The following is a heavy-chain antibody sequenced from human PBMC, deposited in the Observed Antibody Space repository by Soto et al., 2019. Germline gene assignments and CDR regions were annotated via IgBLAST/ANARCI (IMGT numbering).Heavy chain of an antibody. V-gene: IGHV2-5*02. CDR3: AHVGLTVPYFDY. CDR2: LYWGDDK. Sequence: QITLKESGPTLVQPTQTLTLTCTFSGFSLNTRGVGVGWIRQPPGKALEWLALLYWGDDKRYSPSLKSRLTITKDPSKNQVVLTMTSMDPVDTATYYCAHVGLTVPYFDYWGQGTLVTVSS. CDR1: GFSLNTRGVG. D-gene: IGHD4-17*01. J-gene: IGHJ4*02.